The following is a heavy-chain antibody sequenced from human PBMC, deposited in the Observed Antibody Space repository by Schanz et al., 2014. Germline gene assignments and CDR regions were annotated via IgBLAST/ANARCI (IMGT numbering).Heavy chain of an antibody. CDR1: GGTFSSFG. D-gene: IGHD4-17*01. Sequence: QVQLVQSGAEVKKPGSSVKVSCKASGGTFSSFGINWVRQAPGQGLEWMGRIIPILGIANYAQNFQGRVTITADTSTTTVYMDLASLTSDDTAVYFCARIIDGDYLYWGQGTLVTVSS. CDR2: IIPILGIA. J-gene: IGHJ4*02. CDR3: ARIIDGDYLY. V-gene: IGHV1-69*02.